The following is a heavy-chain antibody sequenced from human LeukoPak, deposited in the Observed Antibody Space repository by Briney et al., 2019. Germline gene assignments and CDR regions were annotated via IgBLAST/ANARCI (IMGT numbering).Heavy chain of an antibody. CDR3: ARERYSSLN. V-gene: IGHV4-39*07. CDR1: GGSISSSSYY. Sequence: SETLSLTCTVSGGSISSSSYYWGWIRQPPGKGLEWIGSIYYSGSTYYNPSLKSRVTISVDTSKNQFSLKLSSVTAADAAVYYCARERYSSLNWGQGTLVTVSS. J-gene: IGHJ4*02. D-gene: IGHD6-19*01. CDR2: IYYSGST.